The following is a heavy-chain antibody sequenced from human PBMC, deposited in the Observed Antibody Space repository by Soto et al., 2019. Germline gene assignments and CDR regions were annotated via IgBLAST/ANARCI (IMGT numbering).Heavy chain of an antibody. V-gene: IGHV3-33*01. CDR2: IWYDGSNK. CDR3: ARGPYYDFWSCPKSADFFQL. Sequence: GALRLSCAASGFTFSSYGMHWVRQAPGKGLEWVAVIWYDGSNKYYADSVKGRFTISRDNSKNTLYLQMNSLRAEDTAVYYCARGPYYDFWSCPKSADFFQLWSRGTLVTVSA. J-gene: IGHJ1*01. CDR1: GFTFSSYG. D-gene: IGHD3-3*01.